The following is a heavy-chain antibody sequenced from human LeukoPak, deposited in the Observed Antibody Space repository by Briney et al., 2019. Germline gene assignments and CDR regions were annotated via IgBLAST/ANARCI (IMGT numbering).Heavy chain of an antibody. V-gene: IGHV2-5*02. CDR1: GFSLNTRGVG. CDR2: IYWDDDK. CDR3: ARTAENYDILTGYYGPFDS. Sequence: SGPTLVNPTQTLTLTCTLSGFSLNTRGVGVGWIRQPPGKALDWLALIYWDDDKRYRPSLKNRLTITKDTSKNQVVLTMTNMDPLDTATYYCARTAENYDILTGYYGPFDSWGQGTLVTVSS. J-gene: IGHJ4*02. D-gene: IGHD3-9*01.